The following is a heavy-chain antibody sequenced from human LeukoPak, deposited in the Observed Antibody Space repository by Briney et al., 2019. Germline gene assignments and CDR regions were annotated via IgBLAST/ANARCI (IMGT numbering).Heavy chain of an antibody. J-gene: IGHJ4*02. V-gene: IGHV3-23*01. CDR2: ITTSDGNT. CDR3: AKDGGLWVSAHWGDS. D-gene: IGHD7-27*01. Sequence: GGSLRLSCAASGFTFSSYTMSWVRQAPGKGLEWVSAITTSDGNTYYADSVKGRFTVSRDNSKNTLFLRMNSLRAEDTAVYYCAKDGGLWVSAHWGDSWGRGTLVTVSS. CDR1: GFTFSSYT.